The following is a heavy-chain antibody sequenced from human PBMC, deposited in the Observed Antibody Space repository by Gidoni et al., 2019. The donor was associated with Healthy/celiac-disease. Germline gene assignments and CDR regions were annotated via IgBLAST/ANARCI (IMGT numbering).Heavy chain of an antibody. D-gene: IGHD2-15*01. Sequence: QVQLVESGGGVVQPGRSLRLSCAASGFTFSSYAMHWVRQAPGKGLEWVAVISYDGSNKYYADSVKGRFTISRDNSKNTLYLQMNSLRAEDTAVYYCARDTPRGSSSNRGYFDYWGQGTLVTVSS. J-gene: IGHJ4*02. V-gene: IGHV3-30-3*01. CDR1: GFTFSSYA. CDR2: ISYDGSNK. CDR3: ARDTPRGSSSNRGYFDY.